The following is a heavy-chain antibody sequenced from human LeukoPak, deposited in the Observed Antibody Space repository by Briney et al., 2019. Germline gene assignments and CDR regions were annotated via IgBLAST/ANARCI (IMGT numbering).Heavy chain of an antibody. J-gene: IGHJ4*02. D-gene: IGHD3-10*01. CDR2: IGTAGDT. Sequence: GGSLRLSCAASGFTFSSYDMHWVRQVTGKGLEWVSAIGTAGDTYYPGSVKGRFTISRENAKNSLYLQMNSLRAGDTAVYYCARAIAALRGVNYFDYWGQGTLVTVAP. V-gene: IGHV3-13*01. CDR1: GFTFSSYD. CDR3: ARAIAALRGVNYFDY.